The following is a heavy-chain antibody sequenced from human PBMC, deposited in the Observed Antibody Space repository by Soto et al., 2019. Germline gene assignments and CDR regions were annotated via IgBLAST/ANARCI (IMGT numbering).Heavy chain of an antibody. CDR2: IFYSDTT. Sequence: PSETLSLTCTVSGDSISSADYYWSWIRQTPGKGLEWIGHIFYSDTTYYNPSLKRRLTISVDTSKNHFSLRLTSVTDADTAVYYCARDLWVEPELYYYGMDVWGQGTTVTVSS. CDR1: GDSISSADYY. D-gene: IGHD1-1*01. CDR3: ARDLWVEPELYYYGMDV. V-gene: IGHV4-30-4*01. J-gene: IGHJ6*02.